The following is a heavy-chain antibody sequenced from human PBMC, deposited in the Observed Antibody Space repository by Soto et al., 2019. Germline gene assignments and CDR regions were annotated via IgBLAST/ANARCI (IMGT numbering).Heavy chain of an antibody. J-gene: IGHJ6*02. D-gene: IGHD4-17*01. CDR1: GDSVSINSAA. CDR3: ARENGDYYYGMDV. Sequence: SQTLSLTCAISGDSVSINSAAWNWILQSPSRGLEWRGRTYYRSKWYNDYAVSVKSRITINPYTSKNQFSLQLNSVTPEDTAVYYCARENGDYYYGMDVWGQGTTVTVSS. V-gene: IGHV6-1*01. CDR2: TYYRSKWYN.